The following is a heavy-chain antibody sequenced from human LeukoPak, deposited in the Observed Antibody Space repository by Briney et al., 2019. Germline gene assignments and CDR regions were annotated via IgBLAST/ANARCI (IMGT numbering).Heavy chain of an antibody. Sequence: SETLSLTCTVSGGSISSSSYYWGWIRQPPGKGLEWIGSIYYSGSTYYNPSLKSRVTISVDTSKNQFSLKLSSVTAADTAVYYCARDSRDGHYYGSLTYYYYYMDVWGKGTTVTISS. CDR3: ARDSRDGHYYGSLTYYYYYMDV. CDR1: GGSISSSSYY. J-gene: IGHJ6*03. D-gene: IGHD3-10*01. CDR2: IYYSGST. V-gene: IGHV4-39*07.